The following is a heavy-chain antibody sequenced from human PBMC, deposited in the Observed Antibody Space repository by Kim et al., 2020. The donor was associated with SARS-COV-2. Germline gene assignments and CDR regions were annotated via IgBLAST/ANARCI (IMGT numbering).Heavy chain of an antibody. CDR3: ARVRVVVPAARNWFDP. J-gene: IGHJ5*02. V-gene: IGHV4-31*02. Sequence: PAPPSRVTRSGDTSKNQFSLQLSSVTAADTAVYYCARVRVVVPAARNWFDPWGQGTLVTVSS. D-gene: IGHD2-2*01.